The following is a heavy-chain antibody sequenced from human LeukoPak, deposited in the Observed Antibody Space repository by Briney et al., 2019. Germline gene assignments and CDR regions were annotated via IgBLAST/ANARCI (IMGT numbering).Heavy chain of an antibody. CDR3: AREDRHMNWFDP. J-gene: IGHJ5*02. Sequence: ASVKVSRKTSGYTFKTYGINWVRQAPGQGLEWMGWISAYNGNTNYAQKLQGRVTMTTDTSTTTAYMELRSLRSDDTAVYYCAREDRHMNWFDPWGQGTLVTVSS. V-gene: IGHV1-18*01. CDR1: GYTFKTYG. CDR2: ISAYNGNT.